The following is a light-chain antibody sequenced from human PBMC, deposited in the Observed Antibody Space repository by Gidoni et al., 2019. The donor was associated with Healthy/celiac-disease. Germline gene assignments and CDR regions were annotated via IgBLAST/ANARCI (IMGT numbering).Light chain of an antibody. J-gene: IGKJ5*01. CDR1: QSISSY. CDR3: QQSYSTPPIT. V-gene: IGKV1-39*01. CDR2: AAS. Sequence: DIQMTQSPSSLSASVGDRVTITCRASQSISSYLNWYQQKPGKAPTLLIYAASSLQSGVPSRCSGSGSGTDFTLTISSLQPEDFATYYCQQSYSTPPITFGQGTRLEIK.